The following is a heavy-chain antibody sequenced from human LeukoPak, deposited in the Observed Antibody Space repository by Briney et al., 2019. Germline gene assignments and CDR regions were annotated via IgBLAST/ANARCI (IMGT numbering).Heavy chain of an antibody. CDR2: ISAYNGNT. Sequence: GASVKVSCKASGYTFTSYGISWVRQAPGQGLEWMGWISAYNGNTNYAQKLQGRVTMTTDTSTSTAYMELSSLRSEDTAVYYCARGVSGSSLYDAFDIWGQGTMVTVSS. CDR1: GYTFTSYG. J-gene: IGHJ3*02. V-gene: IGHV1-18*01. CDR3: ARGVSGSSLYDAFDI. D-gene: IGHD1-26*01.